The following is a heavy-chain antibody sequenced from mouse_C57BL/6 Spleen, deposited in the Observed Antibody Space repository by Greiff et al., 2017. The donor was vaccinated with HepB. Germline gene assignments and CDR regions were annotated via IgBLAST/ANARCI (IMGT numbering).Heavy chain of an antibody. Sequence: EVKLMESGGDLVKPGGSLKLSCAASGFTFSSYGMSWVRQTPDERLEWVATISSGGSYTYYPDSVKGRFTISRDNAKNTLYLQMSSLKSEDTAMYYCARLATPNYFDYWGQGTTLTVSS. CDR1: GFTFSSYG. CDR3: ARLATPNYFDY. V-gene: IGHV5-6*01. CDR2: ISSGGSYT. J-gene: IGHJ2*01. D-gene: IGHD1-1*01.